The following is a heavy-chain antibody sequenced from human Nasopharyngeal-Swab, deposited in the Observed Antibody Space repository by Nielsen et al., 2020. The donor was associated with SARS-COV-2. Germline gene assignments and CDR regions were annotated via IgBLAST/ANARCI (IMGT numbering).Heavy chain of an antibody. CDR3: ARGYCSGGSCFTFDY. Sequence: GSLRLSCTVSGGSISSSSYYWGWIRQPPGKGLEWIGSIYYSGSTYYNPSLKSRVTISVDTSKNQFSLKLSSVTAADTAVYYCARGYCSGGSCFTFDYWGQGTLVTVSS. D-gene: IGHD2-15*01. CDR2: IYYSGST. CDR1: GGSISSSSYY. V-gene: IGHV4-39*01. J-gene: IGHJ4*02.